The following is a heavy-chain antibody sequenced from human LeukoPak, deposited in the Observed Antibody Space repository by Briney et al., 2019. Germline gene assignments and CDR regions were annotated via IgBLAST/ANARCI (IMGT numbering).Heavy chain of an antibody. CDR1: GFTFSSYS. Sequence: GGSLRLSCAASGFTFSSYSMNWVRQAPGKGLEWVSSISSSSSYIYYADSVKGRFTISRDNSKNTLYLQMNSLRAEDTAVYYCARVYSGSYGDWFDPWGQGTLVTVSS. D-gene: IGHD1-26*01. J-gene: IGHJ5*02. V-gene: IGHV3-21*01. CDR3: ARVYSGSYGDWFDP. CDR2: ISSSSSYI.